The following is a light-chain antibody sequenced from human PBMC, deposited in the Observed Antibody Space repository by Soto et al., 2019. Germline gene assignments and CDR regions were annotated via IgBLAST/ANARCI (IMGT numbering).Light chain of an antibody. J-gene: IGLJ1*01. CDR1: SSDVGSYNL. V-gene: IGLV2-23*03. Sequence: QSVLTQPASVSGSPGQSITISCTGTSSDVGSYNLVSWYQQHPGKAPKLMIYEGSKRPSGVSNRFSGSKSGNTASLTISGLQAEDEADYYCCSYAGSSTFEVCGTGTKVTVL. CDR3: CSYAGSSTFEV. CDR2: EGS.